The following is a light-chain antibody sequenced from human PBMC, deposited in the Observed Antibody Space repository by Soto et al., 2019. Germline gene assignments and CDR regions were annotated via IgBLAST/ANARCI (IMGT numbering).Light chain of an antibody. CDR2: GTS. Sequence: EIVLTQSPVTLSLSPGERATLSCRASQSVSSSYLAWYQQRPGQAPRLLIYGTSSRATGIPDRFSGSGSGTDFTLTISRLKPEDFAVYYCQQYGSSPLVTFGQGTRLEIK. V-gene: IGKV3-20*01. J-gene: IGKJ5*01. CDR1: QSVSSSY. CDR3: QQYGSSPLVT.